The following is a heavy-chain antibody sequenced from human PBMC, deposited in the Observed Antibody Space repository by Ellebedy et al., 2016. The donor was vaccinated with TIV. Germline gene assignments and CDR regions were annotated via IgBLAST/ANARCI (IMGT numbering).Heavy chain of an antibody. J-gene: IGHJ3*02. V-gene: IGHV4-59*12. CDR3: ARSYCSTTTCYSRDDAFDI. Sequence: SETLSLTCTVSGGSISSYYWSWIRQPPGRGLEWIGSIYYSGSTYYNPSLKSRVTISVDTSKNQFSLRLSSVTAADTAVYYCARSYCSTTTCYSRDDAFDIWGQGTMVTVSS. D-gene: IGHD2-2*02. CDR1: GGSISSYY. CDR2: IYYSGST.